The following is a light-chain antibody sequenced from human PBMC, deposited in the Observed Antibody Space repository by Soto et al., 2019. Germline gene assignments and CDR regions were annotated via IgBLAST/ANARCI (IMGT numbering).Light chain of an antibody. V-gene: IGKV3-15*01. CDR3: QQYNNWWT. CDR1: QSGSSN. Sequence: EIVMTQYPAPLSVSPGERATLSCRASQSGSSNVAWYQQKPGQAPRLLIYGASTRATGIPARFSGSGSGTEVNLTISSLQSEDFAVYYCQQYNNWWTFGQGTKVEI. CDR2: GAS. J-gene: IGKJ1*01.